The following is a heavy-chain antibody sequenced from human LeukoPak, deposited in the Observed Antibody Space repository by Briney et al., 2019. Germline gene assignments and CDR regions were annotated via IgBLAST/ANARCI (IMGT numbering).Heavy chain of an antibody. CDR2: ISSSSSYI. V-gene: IGHV3-21*01. CDR1: GFTFSSYS. CDR3: ARDIPSGASYYDFWSGYPRAFDY. Sequence: GGSLRLSCAASGFTFSSYSMNWVRQAPGKGLEWVSSISSSSSYIYYADSVKGRFTISRDNAKNSLYLQMNSLRAEDTAVYYCARDIPSGASYYDFWSGYPRAFDYWGQGTLVTVSS. D-gene: IGHD3-3*01. J-gene: IGHJ4*02.